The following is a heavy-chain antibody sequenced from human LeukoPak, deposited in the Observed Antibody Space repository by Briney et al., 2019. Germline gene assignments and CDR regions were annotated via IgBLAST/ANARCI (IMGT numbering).Heavy chain of an antibody. Sequence: SVKVSCKASGGTFRAYAITWLRQAPGQGLEWIGGVIPFFGSPNYAQKFQGRVTITTDESTSTAYMELSSLRSGDTAVYYCARSTTLVATGDYWGQGTPVSISS. CDR2: VIPFFGSP. CDR1: GGTFRAYA. D-gene: IGHD2-8*02. J-gene: IGHJ4*02. CDR3: ARSTTLVATGDY. V-gene: IGHV1-69*05.